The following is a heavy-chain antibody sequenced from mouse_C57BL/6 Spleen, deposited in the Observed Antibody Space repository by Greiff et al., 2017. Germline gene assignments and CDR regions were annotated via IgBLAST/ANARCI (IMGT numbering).Heavy chain of an antibody. CDR2: IWGDGST. CDR1: GFSLTSYG. V-gene: IGHV2-3*01. CDR3: AKLSTTVTDSLYAMDY. J-gene: IGHJ4*01. Sequence: VQLVESGPGLVAPSPSLSITCPVSGFSLTSYGVSWVRQPPGKGLEWLGVIWGDGSTNYHSALISRLSISKDNSRSQVFLKLNSLQSDDTATYYCAKLSTTVTDSLYAMDYWGQGTSVTVSS. D-gene: IGHD1-1*01.